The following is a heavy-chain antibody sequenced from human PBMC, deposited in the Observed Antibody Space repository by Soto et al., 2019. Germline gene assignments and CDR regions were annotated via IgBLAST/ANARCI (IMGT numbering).Heavy chain of an antibody. CDR3: ARSALYDFWSGLTYYYYYYMDV. CDR1: GFTFSSYS. CDR2: ISSSSSYI. V-gene: IGHV3-21*01. Sequence: ESGGGLVKPGGSLRLSCAASGFTFSSYSMNWVRQAPGKGLEWVSSISSSSSYIYYADSVKGRFTISRDNAKNSLYLQMNSLRAEDTAVYYCARSALYDFWSGLTYYYYYYMDVWGKGTTVTVSS. J-gene: IGHJ6*03. D-gene: IGHD3-3*01.